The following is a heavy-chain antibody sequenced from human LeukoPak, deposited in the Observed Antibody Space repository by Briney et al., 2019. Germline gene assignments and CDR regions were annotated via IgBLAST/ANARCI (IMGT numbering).Heavy chain of an antibody. CDR3: ARVVGSGWYYFDY. J-gene: IGHJ4*02. D-gene: IGHD6-19*01. CDR2: ISYDGSNK. V-gene: IGHV3-30-3*01. Sequence: GGSLRLSCAASGFTFSSYAMHWVRQAPGKGLEWVAVISYDGSNKYYADSVKGRFTISRDNPKNTLYLQMNSLRAEDTAVYCCARVVGSGWYYFDYWGQGTLVTVSS. CDR1: GFTFSSYA.